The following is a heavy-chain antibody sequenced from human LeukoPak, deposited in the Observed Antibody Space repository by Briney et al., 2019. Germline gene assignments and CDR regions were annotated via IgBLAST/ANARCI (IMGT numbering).Heavy chain of an antibody. Sequence: SETLSLTCTVSGYSISSGYYWGWIRQPPGKGLEWIGSIYHSGSTYYNPSLKSRVTISVDTSKNQFSLKLSSVTAADTAVYYCAKTNTGTYSSYYYYYMDVWGKGTTVTVSS. J-gene: IGHJ6*03. CDR1: GYSISSGYY. CDR3: AKTNTGTYSSYYYYYMDV. V-gene: IGHV4-38-2*02. D-gene: IGHD4-17*01. CDR2: IYHSGST.